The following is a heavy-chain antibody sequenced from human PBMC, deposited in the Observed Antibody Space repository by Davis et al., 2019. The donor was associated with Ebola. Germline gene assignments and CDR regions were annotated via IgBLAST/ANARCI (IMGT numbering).Heavy chain of an antibody. CDR3: ARNPDYGDYEGGAFDI. V-gene: IGHV1-46*01. J-gene: IGHJ3*02. CDR1: GYTFTSYY. Sequence: ASVKVSCKASGYTFTSYYMHWVRQAPGQGLEWMGIINPSGGSTSYAQKFQGRVTMTRDTSTSTVYMELSSLRSEDTAVYYCARNPDYGDYEGGAFDIWGQGTMVTVSS. D-gene: IGHD4-17*01. CDR2: INPSGGST.